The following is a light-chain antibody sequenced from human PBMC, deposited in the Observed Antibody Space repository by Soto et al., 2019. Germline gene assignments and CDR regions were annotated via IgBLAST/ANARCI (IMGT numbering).Light chain of an antibody. CDR3: SSYACSSTSYV. CDR1: SSDVGGYNY. CDR2: DVS. J-gene: IGLJ1*01. Sequence: QSALTQPASVSGSTGQSITISCTGTSSDVGGYNYVSWYQQHPGKAPKLMIYDVSNRPSGVSNRFSGSKSGNTASLTISGLQAEDEADYYCSSYACSSTSYVFGTGTKVTVL. V-gene: IGLV2-14*01.